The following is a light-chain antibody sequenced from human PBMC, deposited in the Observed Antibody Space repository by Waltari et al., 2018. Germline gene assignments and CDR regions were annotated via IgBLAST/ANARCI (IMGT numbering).Light chain of an antibody. CDR1: QTIGLS. Sequence: TVVTQSPATLSVSPGERASLSCRISQTIGLSLARNQQKPGQAPRLLIYHASTKATGNPTRFSGSGSESEFTLTISSLQSEDVAGYYCQQYNNWPPGTFGQGTRVEI. J-gene: IGKJ1*01. CDR3: QQYNNWPPGT. V-gene: IGKV3-15*01. CDR2: HAS.